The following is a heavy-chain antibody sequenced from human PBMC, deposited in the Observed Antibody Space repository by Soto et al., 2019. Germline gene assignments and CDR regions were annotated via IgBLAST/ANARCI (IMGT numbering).Heavy chain of an antibody. D-gene: IGHD6-19*01. CDR1: GFTFSSYA. CDR3: ARGSNFGREWLVRLGYYFDY. Sequence: GGSLRLSCAASGFTFSSYAMHWVRQAPGKGLEYVSAISSNGGSTYYANSVKGRFTISRDNSKNTLYLQMGSLRAEDMAVYYCARGSNFGREWLVRLGYYFDYWGQGTLVTVSS. J-gene: IGHJ4*02. V-gene: IGHV3-64*01. CDR2: ISSNGGST.